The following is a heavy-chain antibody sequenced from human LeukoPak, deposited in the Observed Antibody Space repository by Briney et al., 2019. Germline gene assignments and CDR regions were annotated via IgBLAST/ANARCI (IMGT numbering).Heavy chain of an antibody. CDR2: IIPIFGTA. J-gene: IGHJ4*02. D-gene: IGHD6-19*01. V-gene: IGHV1-69*13. CDR1: GGTFSSYA. CDR3: ARGKVHSSGWYFPDY. Sequence: LVKVSCKASGGTFSSYAISWVRQAPGQGLEWMGGIIPIFGTANYAQKFQGRVTITADESTSTAYMELSSLRSEDTAVYYCARGKVHSSGWYFPDYWGQGTLVTVSS.